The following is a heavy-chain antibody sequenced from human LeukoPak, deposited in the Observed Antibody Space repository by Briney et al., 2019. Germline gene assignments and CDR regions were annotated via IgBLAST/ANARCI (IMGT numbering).Heavy chain of an antibody. Sequence: PGGSLRLSCAASGLTFSSYSMNWVRQAPGKGLEWVSSISSSSSYIYYADSVKGRFTISRDNAKNSLYLQMNSLRAEDTAVYYCAREANVVVVAANDYWGQGTLVTVSS. J-gene: IGHJ4*02. CDR1: GLTFSSYS. D-gene: IGHD2-15*01. CDR3: AREANVVVVAANDY. CDR2: ISSSSSYI. V-gene: IGHV3-21*01.